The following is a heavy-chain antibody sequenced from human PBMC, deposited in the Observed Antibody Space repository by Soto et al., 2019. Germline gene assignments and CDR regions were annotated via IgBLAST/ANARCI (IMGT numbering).Heavy chain of an antibody. CDR3: AREVGDFWSGQRDYYYYMDV. D-gene: IGHD3-3*01. CDR1: GYTFTGYY. CDR2: INPNSGGT. J-gene: IGHJ6*03. V-gene: IGHV1-2*04. Sequence: QVQLVQSGAEVKKPGASVKVSCKASGYTFTGYYMHWVRQAPGQGLEWMGWINPNSGGTNYAQKFQGWVTMTRDTSLSTAYMELSRLRSDDTAVYYCAREVGDFWSGQRDYYYYMDVWGKGTTVTVSS.